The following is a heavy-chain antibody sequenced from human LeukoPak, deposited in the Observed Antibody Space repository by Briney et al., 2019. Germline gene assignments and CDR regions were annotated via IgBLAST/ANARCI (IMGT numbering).Heavy chain of an antibody. J-gene: IGHJ5*01. V-gene: IGHV4-59*08. Sequence: SETLSLTCNVTGDSIRSYHWSWIRQPPGKGLEWMGYIFPSGSPHYHPSLKSRLTIGLDTSKNQISLKLGSVTAADTAMYYCARHSQSYGPYNWFDSWGQGTLVTFSS. CDR1: GDSIRSYH. D-gene: IGHD5-18*01. CDR3: ARHSQSYGPYNWFDS. CDR2: IFPSGSP.